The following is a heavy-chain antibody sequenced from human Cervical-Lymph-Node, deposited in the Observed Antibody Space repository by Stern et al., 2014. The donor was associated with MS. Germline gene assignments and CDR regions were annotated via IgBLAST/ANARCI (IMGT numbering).Heavy chain of an antibody. J-gene: IGHJ5*01. V-gene: IGHV1-3*04. CDR1: GHTFA. CDR3: TSLSGPLDS. D-gene: IGHD3-10*01. CDR2: IITGNGDT. Sequence: QVQLVQSGAEVKKPGASVKVSCKASGHTFAVHWVRQAPGPRLEWMGRIITGNGDTNYSQKCQGRVTITRDTFASTAYMELRSLRSEDTAVYYCTSLSGPLDSWGQGTLVTVSS.